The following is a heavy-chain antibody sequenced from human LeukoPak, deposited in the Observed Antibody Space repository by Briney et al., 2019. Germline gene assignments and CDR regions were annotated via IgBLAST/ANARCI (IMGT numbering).Heavy chain of an antibody. Sequence: GSLRLSCAVSGSTFDDYGMSWVRQPPGKGLEWVAGINWNGGTTGYADSSEGRFTISRDNAKNSLYLQMNSLRAEDAALYYCARKYSSGWYYFDYWGQGTLVTVSS. CDR3: ARKYSSGWYYFDY. D-gene: IGHD6-19*01. V-gene: IGHV3-20*04. CDR1: GSTFDDYG. J-gene: IGHJ4*02. CDR2: INWNGGTT.